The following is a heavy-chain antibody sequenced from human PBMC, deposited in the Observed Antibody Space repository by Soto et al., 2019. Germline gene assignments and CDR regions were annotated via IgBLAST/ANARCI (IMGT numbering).Heavy chain of an antibody. Sequence: EVQLLDSGGGLVQPGGTLRLSCAASGFTFSNYAMNWVRQAPGKGLEWVSAISGSGGTTYYADSVKGRFTMSRDNSKNTQYLQMNRLRADDTAVYYCAQVPLRPYYFAYLGLGTLVTVAS. CDR1: GFTFSNYA. J-gene: IGHJ4*02. CDR2: ISGSGGTT. V-gene: IGHV3-23*01. CDR3: AQVPLRPYYFAY.